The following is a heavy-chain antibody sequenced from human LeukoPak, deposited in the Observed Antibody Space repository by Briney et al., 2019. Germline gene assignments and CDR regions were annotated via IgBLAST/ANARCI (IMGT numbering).Heavy chain of an antibody. CDR2: INHSGST. V-gene: IGHV4-34*01. Sequence: PSETLSLTCAVHGGSFSGYYWSWIRQPPGKGLEWIGEINHSGSTNYNPSLKSRVTISVDTSKNQFSLKLSSVTAADTAVYYCARVLDYDILTGYQELYFDYWGQGTLVTVSS. CDR1: GGSFSGYY. D-gene: IGHD3-9*01. J-gene: IGHJ4*02. CDR3: ARVLDYDILTGYQELYFDY.